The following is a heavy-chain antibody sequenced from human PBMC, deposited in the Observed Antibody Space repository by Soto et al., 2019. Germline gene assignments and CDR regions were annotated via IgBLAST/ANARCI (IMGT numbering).Heavy chain of an antibody. CDR2: ISPYNGNT. J-gene: IGHJ3*02. CDR1: GYTFTSYG. V-gene: IGHV1-18*01. CDR3: AKDKQWLAPYDAFDI. Sequence: QVQLVQSGAEVKKPGASVRVSCKASGYTFTSYGITWVRQAPGQGLEWMGWISPYNGNTNYAQKVQGRVTMTTDTSTNTAYMELRSLRSDDTAVYYCAKDKQWLAPYDAFDIWGQGTMVTVSS. D-gene: IGHD6-19*01.